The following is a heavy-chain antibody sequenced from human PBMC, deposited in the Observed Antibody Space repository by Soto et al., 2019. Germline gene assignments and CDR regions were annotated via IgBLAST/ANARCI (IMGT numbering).Heavy chain of an antibody. V-gene: IGHV1-69*13. CDR2: IIPIFGTA. D-gene: IGHD1-1*01. Sequence: SVKVSCKASGGTFSSYAISCVRQAPGQGLEWMGGIIPIFGTANYAQKFQGRVTITADESTSTAYMELSSLRSEDTAVYYCAREGVPRYDYYYYYGMDVWGQGTTVTVSS. CDR1: GGTFSSYA. J-gene: IGHJ6*02. CDR3: AREGVPRYDYYYYYGMDV.